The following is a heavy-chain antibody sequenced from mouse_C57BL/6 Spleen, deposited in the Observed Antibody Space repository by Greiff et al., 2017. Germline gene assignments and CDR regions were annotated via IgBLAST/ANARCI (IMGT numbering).Heavy chain of an antibody. CDR3: ASRITTVVANWYFDV. J-gene: IGHJ1*03. CDR1: GFTFSDYY. D-gene: IGHD1-1*01. V-gene: IGHV5-12*01. CDR2: ISNGGGST. Sequence: EVHLVESGGGLVQPGGSLNLSCAASGFTFSDYYMYWVRQTPETRLEWVAYISNGGGSTYYPDTVKGRFTISRDNAKNTLYLQRSRLKSEDTAMYYCASRITTVVANWYFDVRGTEATVSVSS.